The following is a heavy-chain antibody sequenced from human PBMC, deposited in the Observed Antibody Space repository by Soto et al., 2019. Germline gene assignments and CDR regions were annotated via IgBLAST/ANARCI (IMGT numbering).Heavy chain of an antibody. CDR2: INAGNGNT. D-gene: IGHD3-10*01. CDR3: ARDLMVRGVLSYYYYYGMDV. J-gene: IGHJ6*02. CDR1: GYTFTSYA. Sequence: VKVSCKASGYTFTSYAMHWVRQAPGQRLEWMGWINAGNGNTKYSQKFQGRVTITRDTSASTAYMELSSLRSEDTAVYYCARDLMVRGVLSYYYYYGMDVWGQGTTVTVSS. V-gene: IGHV1-3*01.